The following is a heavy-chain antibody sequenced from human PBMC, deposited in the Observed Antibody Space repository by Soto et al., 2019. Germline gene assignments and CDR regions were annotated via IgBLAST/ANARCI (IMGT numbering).Heavy chain of an antibody. D-gene: IGHD3-22*01. J-gene: IGHJ3*02. Sequence: PSETLSLTCAVSGGSISSGGYSWSWIRQPPGKGLEWIGYIYHSGSTYYNPSLKSRVTISVDRSTNQFSLKLSSVTAADTAVYYCAARDSSGCSAFDIWGQGTMVTVSS. V-gene: IGHV4-30-2*01. CDR3: AARDSSGCSAFDI. CDR2: IYHSGST. CDR1: GGSISSGGYS.